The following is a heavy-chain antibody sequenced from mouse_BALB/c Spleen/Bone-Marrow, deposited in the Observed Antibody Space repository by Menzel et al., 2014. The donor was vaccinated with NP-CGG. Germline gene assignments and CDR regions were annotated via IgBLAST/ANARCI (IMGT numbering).Heavy chain of an antibody. D-gene: IGHD1-1*01. J-gene: IGHJ2*01. CDR2: INPSTGYT. Sequence: VQLQQSGAELVKPGASVKMSCKASGYTSTSYWMHWVKQRPGQGLEWIGYINPSTGYTEYNQKFKDKVTLTADKSSSTAYMQLSSLTSEDSAVYYCASYGSPSCYFDYWGQGTTLTVSS. CDR3: ASYGSPSCYFDY. V-gene: IGHV1-7*01. CDR1: GYTSTSYW.